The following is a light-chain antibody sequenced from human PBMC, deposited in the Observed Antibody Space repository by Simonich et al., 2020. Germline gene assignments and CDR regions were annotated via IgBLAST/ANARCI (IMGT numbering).Light chain of an antibody. J-gene: IGKJ2*01. CDR3: QQYYSTPYT. Sequence: DIVMTQSPDSLAVSLGERATINCKFRQSVLYSSNNKNYLAWYQQKPGQPPKLLIYWAATRESGVPDRLSGSGSGTDFTLTISSLQAEDVAVYYCQQYYSTPYTFGQGTKLEIK. CDR1: QSVLYSSNNKNY. CDR2: WAA. V-gene: IGKV4-1*01.